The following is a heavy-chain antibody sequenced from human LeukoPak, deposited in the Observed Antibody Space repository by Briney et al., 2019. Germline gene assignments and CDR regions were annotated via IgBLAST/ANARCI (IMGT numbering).Heavy chain of an antibody. Sequence: EPSQTLSLTCTVSGGSISSGGYYWSWIRQHPGKGLEWIGYIYYSGSTYYNPSLKSRVTISVDTSKNQFSLKLSSVTAADTAVYYCARATVVSTRHFDCWGQGTLVTVSS. V-gene: IGHV4-31*03. J-gene: IGHJ4*02. CDR3: ARATVVSTRHFDC. CDR1: GGSISSGGYY. CDR2: IYYSGST. D-gene: IGHD4-23*01.